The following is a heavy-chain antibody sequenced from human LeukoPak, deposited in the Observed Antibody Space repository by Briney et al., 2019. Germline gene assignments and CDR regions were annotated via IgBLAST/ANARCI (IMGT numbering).Heavy chain of an antibody. Sequence: GGSLRLSCAASGFTFSSYAMHWVRQAPGKGLEWVAVISYDGSNKYYADSVKGRFTISRDNSKNTLYLRMNSLRAEDTAVYYCARDIRLYGEYYYYGMDVWGQGTTVTVSS. V-gene: IGHV3-30-3*01. CDR1: GFTFSSYA. D-gene: IGHD3-16*01. J-gene: IGHJ6*02. CDR2: ISYDGSNK. CDR3: ARDIRLYGEYYYYGMDV.